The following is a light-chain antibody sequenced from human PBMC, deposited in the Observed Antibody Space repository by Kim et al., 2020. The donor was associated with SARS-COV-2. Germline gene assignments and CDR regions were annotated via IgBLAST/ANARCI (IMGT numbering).Light chain of an antibody. CDR1: QSVLYSSNNKSY. V-gene: IGKV4-1*01. CDR3: HQYYSTPWT. J-gene: IGKJ1*01. CDR2: WAS. Sequence: DIVMTQSPDSLAVSLGERATINCKSSQSVLYSSNNKSYLAWFQQKPGQPPKLLIYWASTRESGVPDRFSGSGSGTDFTLTISSLQAEDVAVYFCHQYYSTPWTFGQGTKVDIK.